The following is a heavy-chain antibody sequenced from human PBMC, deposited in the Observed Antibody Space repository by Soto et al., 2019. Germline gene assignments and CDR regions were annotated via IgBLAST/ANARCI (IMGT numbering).Heavy chain of an antibody. CDR3: ARGGMYYYDSSGYYSEDY. V-gene: IGHV3-30-3*01. D-gene: IGHD3-22*01. CDR1: GFTFSSYA. Sequence: QVQLVESGGGVVQPGRSLRLSWAASGFTFSSYAMHWVRQAPGKGLEGVAVISYDRSNKYYADSVKGRFTISRDNSKNTLYLQMNSLRAEDTAVYYCARGGMYYYDSSGYYSEDYWGQGTLVTVSS. J-gene: IGHJ4*02. CDR2: ISYDRSNK.